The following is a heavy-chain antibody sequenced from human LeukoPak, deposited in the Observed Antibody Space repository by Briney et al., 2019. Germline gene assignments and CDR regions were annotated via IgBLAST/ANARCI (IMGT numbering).Heavy chain of an antibody. D-gene: IGHD6-19*01. J-gene: IGHJ4*02. CDR2: ILYDGSNK. CDR3: AKDLAGAGTASGY. CDR1: GGSFSGYY. Sequence: LSLTCAVYGGSFSGYYWSWVRQAPGKGLEWVAVILYDGSNKYYADSVKGRFTISRDNSKSTLYLQMDSLRAEDTAVYYCAKDLAGAGTASGYWRQATLVTVSS. V-gene: IGHV3-30*18.